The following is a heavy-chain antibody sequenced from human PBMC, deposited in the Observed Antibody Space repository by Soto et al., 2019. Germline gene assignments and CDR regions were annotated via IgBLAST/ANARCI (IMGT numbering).Heavy chain of an antibody. V-gene: IGHV3-30*18. CDR3: AKDGVTVPASMPYYYYYYYMDV. J-gene: IGHJ6*03. Sequence: VQLVESGGGVVQPGRSLRLSCVASGFTFSRYAMHWVRQAPGKGLEWVAVVSYDGRDQYYADSVKGRFTISRDNSRNTLYLQMNSLRAEDTAMYYCAKDGVTVPASMPYYYYYYYMDVWGRGTTVTVSS. CDR1: GFTFSRYA. CDR2: VSYDGRDQ. D-gene: IGHD2-2*01.